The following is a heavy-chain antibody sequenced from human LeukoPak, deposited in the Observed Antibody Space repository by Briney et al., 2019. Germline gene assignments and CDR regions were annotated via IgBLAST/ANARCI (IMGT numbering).Heavy chain of an antibody. J-gene: IGHJ4*02. Sequence: SETLSLTCTVSGGSISSSSYYWGWIRQPPGKGLEWIGSIYYSGSTYYNPSLKSRVTISVDTSKNQFSLKLSSVTAADTAVYYCAIEDPYCTNGVCYTDTYGTRFDYWGQGTLVTVSS. CDR3: AIEDPYCTNGVCYTDTYGTRFDY. CDR1: GGSISSSSYY. V-gene: IGHV4-39*07. D-gene: IGHD2-8*01. CDR2: IYYSGST.